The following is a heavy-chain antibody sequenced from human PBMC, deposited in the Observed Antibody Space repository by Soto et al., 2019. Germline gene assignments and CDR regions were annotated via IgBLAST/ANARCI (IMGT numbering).Heavy chain of an antibody. J-gene: IGHJ4*02. CDR3: ARDYRTALATPLGY. CDR1: GFTFSSYG. D-gene: IGHD5-12*01. V-gene: IGHV3-33*01. Sequence: SLRLSCAASGFTFSSYGMHWVRQAPGKGLEWVAVIWYDGSNKYYADSVKGRFTISRDNSKNTLYLQMNSLRAEDTAVYYCARDYRTALATPLGYWGQGTLVTVSS. CDR2: IWYDGSNK.